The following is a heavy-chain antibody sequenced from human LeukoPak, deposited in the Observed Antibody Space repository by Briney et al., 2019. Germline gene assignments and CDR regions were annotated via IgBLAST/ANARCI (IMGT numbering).Heavy chain of an antibody. CDR1: GYTFTSYD. Sequence: ASVKVSCKASGYTFTSYDINWVRQATGQGLEWMGWMDPNSGNTGYAQKFQGRVTMTRNTSISTAYMELSSLRSEDTAVYYCARVRCSGGSCYGRPWWFDPWGQGTLVTVSS. V-gene: IGHV1-8*01. D-gene: IGHD2-15*01. CDR3: ARVRCSGGSCYGRPWWFDP. CDR2: MDPNSGNT. J-gene: IGHJ5*02.